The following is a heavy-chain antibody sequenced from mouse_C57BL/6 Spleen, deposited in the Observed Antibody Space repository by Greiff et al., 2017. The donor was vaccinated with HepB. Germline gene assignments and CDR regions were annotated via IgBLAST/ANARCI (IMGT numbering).Heavy chain of an antibody. D-gene: IGHD1-1*01. J-gene: IGHJ2*01. V-gene: IGHV1-78*01. CDR3: ARGITTVVALDY. CDR2: IYPRDGGT. Sequence: VQLQQSDAEFVKPAASVKISCKVSGYTFTAHTIHWMKQRPDQGLEWIGYIYPRDGGTKYNEKFKGTATLTADKSASTAYMQLNSLISEDSAVYACARGITTVVALDYWGQGTTLTVSS. CDR1: GYTFTAHT.